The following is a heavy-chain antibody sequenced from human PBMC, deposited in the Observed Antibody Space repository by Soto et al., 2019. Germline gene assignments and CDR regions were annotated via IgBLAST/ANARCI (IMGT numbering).Heavy chain of an antibody. V-gene: IGHV1-2*04. D-gene: IGHD3-16*02. CDR2: INPNSGGT. CDR3: ARDYVWGSYRSYYFDY. J-gene: IGHJ4*02. CDR1: GYTFTGYY. Sequence: ASVKVSCKASGYTFTGYYMHWVRQAPGQGLEWMGWINPNSGGTNYAQKFQGWVTMTRDTSISTAYMELSRLRSDDTAVYYCARDYVWGSYRSYYFDYWGQGTLVTVS.